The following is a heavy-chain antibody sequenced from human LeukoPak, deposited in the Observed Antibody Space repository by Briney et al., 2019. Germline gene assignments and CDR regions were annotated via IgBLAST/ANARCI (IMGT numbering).Heavy chain of an antibody. Sequence: PSETLSLTCAVYGGSFSGYYWSWIRQPPGKGVEWIGEIYHSGSTNYNPSLKSRVTISVDTSKNQFSLKLSSVTAADTAVYYCARGPHTGVNYYDSSGYYYWGQGTLVTVSS. V-gene: IGHV4-34*01. CDR1: GGSFSGYY. D-gene: IGHD3-22*01. CDR3: ARGPHTGVNYYDSSGYYY. CDR2: IYHSGST. J-gene: IGHJ4*02.